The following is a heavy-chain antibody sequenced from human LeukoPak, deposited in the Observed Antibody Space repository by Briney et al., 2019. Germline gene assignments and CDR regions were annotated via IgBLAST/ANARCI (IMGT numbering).Heavy chain of an antibody. CDR1: GFTFSSYG. D-gene: IGHD4-17*01. CDR2: IWYGGSNK. J-gene: IGHJ4*02. CDR3: AKSSIVYGDYYFDY. V-gene: IGHV3-30*02. Sequence: GGSLRLSCAASGFTFSSYGMHWVRQAPGKGLEWVAVIWYGGSNKYYADSVKGRFTISRDNSKNTLYLQMNSLRAEDTAVYYCAKSSIVYGDYYFDYWGQGTLVTVSS.